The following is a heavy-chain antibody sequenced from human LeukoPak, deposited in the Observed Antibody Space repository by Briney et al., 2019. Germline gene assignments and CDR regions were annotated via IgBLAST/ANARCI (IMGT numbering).Heavy chain of an antibody. D-gene: IGHD1-26*01. CDR3: TTEGVGATPFDY. J-gene: IGHJ4*02. Sequence: GGSLRLSCAAPGFTFSNALMSWVRQTPGKGLECVGRIKSKTDGGTTDYAAPVKGKFTISRDDSKNTLYLQMNSLKTEDTAVYYWTTEGVGATPFDYWGQGTLVTVSS. CDR1: GFTFSNAL. CDR2: IKSKTDGGTT. V-gene: IGHV3-15*01.